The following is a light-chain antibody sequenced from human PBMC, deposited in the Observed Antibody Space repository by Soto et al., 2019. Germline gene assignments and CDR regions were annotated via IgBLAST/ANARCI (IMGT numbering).Light chain of an antibody. CDR1: QSVMNNF. V-gene: IGKV3-20*01. Sequence: EIVLTQSPGTLSLSPGERATLSCRASQSVMNNFLAWYQQTPGQAPRLLIYGASSRATGIPDRFSGSGSGTDFTLTISRLEPEDSAVYYCQQYGSSPLTFGGGTKVEIK. CDR3: QQYGSSPLT. CDR2: GAS. J-gene: IGKJ4*01.